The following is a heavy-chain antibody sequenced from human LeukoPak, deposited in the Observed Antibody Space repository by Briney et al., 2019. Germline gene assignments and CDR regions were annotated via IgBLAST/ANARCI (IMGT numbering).Heavy chain of an antibody. D-gene: IGHD3-22*01. CDR3: ATDRPSDSSGYNC. CDR1: GYTFTDYY. V-gene: IGHV1-69-2*01. Sequence: ASVKVSCKVSGYTFTDYYMHWVPQAPGKGLEWMGLVDPEDGETIYAEQFQGRVTITADTSTDTAYTELSSLRSEDTAVYYCATDRPSDSSGYNCWGQGTLVTVSS. J-gene: IGHJ4*02. CDR2: VDPEDGET.